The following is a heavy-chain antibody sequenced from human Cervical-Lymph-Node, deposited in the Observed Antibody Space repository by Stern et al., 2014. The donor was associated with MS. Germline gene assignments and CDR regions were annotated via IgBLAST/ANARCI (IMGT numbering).Heavy chain of an antibody. CDR3: ARDKYDGSGSYELGY. V-gene: IGHV1-46*01. CDR1: GYTFTSYN. Sequence: VQLVESGAEVKKPGASVKVSCKASGYTFTSYNMHWVRQAPGQGLEWMGIINPRGGSTSYAQKFQGRVTRTRDTSTSTVYMELSSLRSEDTAVYYCARDKYDGSGSYELGYWGQGTLVTVSS. CDR2: INPRGGST. J-gene: IGHJ4*02. D-gene: IGHD3-10*01.